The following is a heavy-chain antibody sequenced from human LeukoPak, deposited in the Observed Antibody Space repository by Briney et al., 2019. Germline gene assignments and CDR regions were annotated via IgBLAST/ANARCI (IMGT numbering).Heavy chain of an antibody. CDR3: ARGPPGGSQVDY. D-gene: IGHD1-26*01. CDR2: ISTYNGNT. J-gene: IGHJ4*02. V-gene: IGHV1-18*01. CDR1: GYTFNSYG. Sequence: ASVKVSCKASGYTFNSYGISWVRQAPGQGLEWMGWISTYNGNTNYAQKLQGRVTMTTDTSTSTAYMELRNLRSDDAAVYYCARGPPGGSQVDYWGQGTLVTVSS.